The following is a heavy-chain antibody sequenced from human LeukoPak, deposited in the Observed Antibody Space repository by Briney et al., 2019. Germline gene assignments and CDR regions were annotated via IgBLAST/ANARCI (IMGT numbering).Heavy chain of an antibody. V-gene: IGHV3-23*01. CDR2: ISGSGDNT. Sequence: SGGSLRLSCAASGFTFTSYAMTWVRQAPGKGLEWVSSISGSGDNTFYADSVKGRFTISRDNSKNTLNLQMNTLRVEDTAAYHCAKGRNEDGDAALNYWGQGTLVTVSS. J-gene: IGHJ4*02. CDR3: AKGRNEDGDAALNY. CDR1: GFTFTSYA. D-gene: IGHD4-17*01.